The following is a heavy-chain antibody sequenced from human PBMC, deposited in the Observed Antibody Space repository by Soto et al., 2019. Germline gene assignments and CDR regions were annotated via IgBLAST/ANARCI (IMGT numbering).Heavy chain of an antibody. J-gene: IGHJ6*02. CDR2: INAGNGNT. Sequence: ASVKVSCKASGYTFTIYAMHWVRRAPGQRLEWMGWINAGNGNTKXSQKFQGRVTITRDTSASTAYMELSSLRSEDTAVYYCAXSDIAAAXPYYYYGMDVWGQGTTVTVSS. CDR1: GYTFTIYA. D-gene: IGHD2-15*01. CDR3: AXSDIAAAXPYYYYGMDV. V-gene: IGHV1-3*01.